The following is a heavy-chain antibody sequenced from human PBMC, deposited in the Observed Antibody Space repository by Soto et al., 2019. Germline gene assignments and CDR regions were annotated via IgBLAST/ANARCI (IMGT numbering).Heavy chain of an antibody. D-gene: IGHD6-19*01. CDR1: GDSVSSSCW. CDR2: VYHSGTT. CDR3: AGGTGCGWYLGY. V-gene: IGHV4-4*02. J-gene: IGHJ4*02. Sequence: QVQLQESGPGLVKASGTLSLTCAVSGDSVSSSCWWSWVRQAPGKGLGWIGEVYHSGTTNYTPSLKSRVTISVDKSKNQFSLKLGSLTAADTAIYYCAGGTGCGWYLGYWGQGTLVTVSS.